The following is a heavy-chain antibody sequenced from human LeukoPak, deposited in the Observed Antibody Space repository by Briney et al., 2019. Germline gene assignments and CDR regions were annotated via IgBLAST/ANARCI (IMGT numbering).Heavy chain of an antibody. CDR3: ARLGFGELLGPDY. Sequence: PGGSLRLSCAASGFTFSSYSMNWVRQAPGKGLEWVSYISSGTNSRYYADSVRGRFTISRDNAKHSLYLQMNSLRDEDTAVYCCARLGFGELLGPDYWGQGTLVTVSS. V-gene: IGHV3-48*02. J-gene: IGHJ4*02. CDR2: ISSGTNSR. CDR1: GFTFSSYS. D-gene: IGHD3-10*01.